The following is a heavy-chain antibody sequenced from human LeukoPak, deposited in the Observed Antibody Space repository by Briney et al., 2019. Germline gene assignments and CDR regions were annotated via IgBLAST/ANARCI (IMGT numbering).Heavy chain of an antibody. CDR3: ARGWWTSHYMDV. V-gene: IGHV3-7*01. J-gene: IGHJ6*03. CDR2: IKQAGSEN. CDR1: GFIFSSYW. D-gene: IGHD2-15*01. Sequence: PGGSLRLSCAASGFIFSSYWMTWVRQAPGKGLEWVANIKQAGSENSYVDSVRGRFTVSRDNAKNSLYLQMNSLRAEDTAVYYCARGWWTSHYMDVWGKGTTVTVSS.